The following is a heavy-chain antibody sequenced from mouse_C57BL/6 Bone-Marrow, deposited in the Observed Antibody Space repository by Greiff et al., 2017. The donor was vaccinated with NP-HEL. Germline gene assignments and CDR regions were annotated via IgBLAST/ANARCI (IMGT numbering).Heavy chain of an antibody. Sequence: EVQLVESGPGLVKPSQSLSLTCSVTGYSITSGYYWNWIRQFPGNKLEWMGYISYDGSNNYNPSLKNRISITRDTSKNQFFLKLNSVTTEDTATYYCAKDPWDFDVWGTGTTVTVSS. CDR2: ISYDGSN. CDR1: GYSITSGYY. CDR3: AKDPWDFDV. J-gene: IGHJ1*03. V-gene: IGHV3-6*01.